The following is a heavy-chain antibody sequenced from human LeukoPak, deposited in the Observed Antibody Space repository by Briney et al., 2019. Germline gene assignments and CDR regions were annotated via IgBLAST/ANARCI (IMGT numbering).Heavy chain of an antibody. Sequence: PSETLSLTCTVSGGSVSSHYWSWIRQPPGKGLEWIGYIYYSGTTNYNPSLKSRVTIGVDTSKNQFSLKLTAVTAADTAVYYCVRGWQGGYYDSSGPNWFDPWGQGTLVTVSS. CDR2: IYYSGTT. CDR3: VRGWQGGYYDSSGPNWFDP. J-gene: IGHJ5*02. CDR1: GGSVSSHY. V-gene: IGHV4-59*08. D-gene: IGHD3-22*01.